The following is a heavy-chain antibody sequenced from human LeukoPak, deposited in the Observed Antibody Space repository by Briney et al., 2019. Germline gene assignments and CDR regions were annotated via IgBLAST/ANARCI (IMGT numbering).Heavy chain of an antibody. D-gene: IGHD2-21*02. CDR2: LSGNNAGT. J-gene: IGHJ4*02. CDR1: GFTFSGYA. V-gene: IGHV3-23*01. Sequence: PGGSLRLSCAASGFTFSGYAMSWVRQAPGKGLEWVSSLSGNNAGTHYADSVKGRFTISRDNSKNTLYLQMNSLRAEDTAVYYCAKKHAFCGGDCYGLFDYWGQGTLVTVSS. CDR3: AKKHAFCGGDCYGLFDY.